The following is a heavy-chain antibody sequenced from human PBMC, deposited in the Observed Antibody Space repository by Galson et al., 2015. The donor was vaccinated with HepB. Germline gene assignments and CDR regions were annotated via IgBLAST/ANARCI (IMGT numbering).Heavy chain of an antibody. Sequence: SVKVSCKASGYTFTGYYMHWVRQAPGQGLEWMGWINPNSGGTNYAQKFQGWVTMTRDTSISTAYMELSRLRSDDTAVYYCAAEGDSSGYGAFDIWGQGTMVTVSS. CDR3: AAEGDSSGYGAFDI. D-gene: IGHD3-22*01. CDR1: GYTFTGYY. J-gene: IGHJ3*02. CDR2: INPNSGGT. V-gene: IGHV1-2*04.